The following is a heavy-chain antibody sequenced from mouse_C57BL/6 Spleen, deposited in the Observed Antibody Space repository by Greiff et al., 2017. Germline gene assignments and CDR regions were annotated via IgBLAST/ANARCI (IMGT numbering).Heavy chain of an antibody. CDR1: GFTFSSYA. CDR2: ISDGGSYT. Sequence: DVKLVESGGGLVKPGGSLKLSCAASGFTFSSYAMSWVRQTPEKRLEWVATISDGGSYTYYPDNVKGRFTIARDNAKNNLYLQMSHLKSEDTAMXYCARAPVVAYYFDYWGQGTTLTVSA. D-gene: IGHD1-1*01. CDR3: ARAPVVAYYFDY. V-gene: IGHV5-4*03. J-gene: IGHJ2*01.